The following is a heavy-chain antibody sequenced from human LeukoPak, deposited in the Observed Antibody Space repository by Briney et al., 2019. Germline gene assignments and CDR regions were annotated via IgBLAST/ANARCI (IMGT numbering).Heavy chain of an antibody. CDR1: GGTFSSYA. D-gene: IGHD3-22*01. CDR3: ARDLSRCYYDSSVDY. V-gene: IGHV1-2*02. Sequence: ASVKVSCKASGGTFSSYAISWVRQAPGQGLEWMGWINPNSGGTNYAQKFQGRVTMTRDTSISTAYMELSRLRSDDTAVYYCARDLSRCYYDSSVDYWGQGTLVTVSS. CDR2: INPNSGGT. J-gene: IGHJ4*02.